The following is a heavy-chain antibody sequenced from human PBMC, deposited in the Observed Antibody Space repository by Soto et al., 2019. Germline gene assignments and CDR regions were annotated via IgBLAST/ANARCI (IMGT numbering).Heavy chain of an antibody. CDR2: LYWHDDK. CDR1: GFSLSNTGVG. V-gene: IGHV2-5*01. J-gene: IGHJ4*02. D-gene: IGHD3-16*01. Sequence: SGPALVHPPQTLTLTCTFSGFSLSNTGVGVSWIRQPPGKALEWLALLYWHDDKRYSPSLKSRLTITKDTSKNQLVLPLPNMYPVDTAPYYCAHRGGATVGLYYFGYWGQGALVTVAS. CDR3: AHRGGATVGLYYFGY.